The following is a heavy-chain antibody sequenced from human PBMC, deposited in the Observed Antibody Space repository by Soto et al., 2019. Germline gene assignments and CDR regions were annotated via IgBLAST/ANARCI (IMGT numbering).Heavy chain of an antibody. CDR2: ISGSGGST. V-gene: IGHV3-23*01. D-gene: IGHD6-6*01. Sequence: GGSLRLSCAASGFTFSRYAMSWVRQAPGMGLQWVSSISGSGGSTYYADSVKGRFTIPRDNSKSTLSLQMNSLRAEDTAVYYCAKNGPISYSSSSSVDFWGQGTLVTVSS. CDR1: GFTFSRYA. CDR3: AKNGPISYSSSSSVDF. J-gene: IGHJ4*02.